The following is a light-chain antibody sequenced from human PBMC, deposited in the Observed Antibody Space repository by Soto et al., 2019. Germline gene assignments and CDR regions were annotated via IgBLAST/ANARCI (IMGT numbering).Light chain of an antibody. J-gene: IGLJ2*01. CDR1: SSDVGGYNY. CDR3: SSYTGSSTYVV. CDR2: DVS. Sequence: QSVLTQPASVSGSPGQSITISCTGTSSDVGGYNYVSWYQQHPGKATKLMIYDVSNRPSGVSNRFSGSKSGNMASLTISGLQAEDEADYYCSSYTGSSTYVVFGGGTKLTVL. V-gene: IGLV2-14*01.